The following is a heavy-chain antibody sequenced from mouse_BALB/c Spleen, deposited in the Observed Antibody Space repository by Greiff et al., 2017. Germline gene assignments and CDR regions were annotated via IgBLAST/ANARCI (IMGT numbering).Heavy chain of an antibody. CDR1: GFNFTDTY. V-gene: IGHV14-3*02. J-gene: IGHJ2*01. Sequence: VQLQQSGAELVKPGASVKLSCTASGFNFTDTYMHWVKQRPEQGLEWIGRIDPANGNTKYDPKFQGKATITADTSSNTAYLQLSSLTSEDTAVYYWAREDGYYEYYFDYWGQGTTLTVSS. D-gene: IGHD2-3*01. CDR2: IDPANGNT. CDR3: AREDGYYEYYFDY.